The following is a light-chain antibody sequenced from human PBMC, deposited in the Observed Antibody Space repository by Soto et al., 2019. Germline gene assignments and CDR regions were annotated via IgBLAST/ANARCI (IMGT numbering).Light chain of an antibody. J-gene: IGKJ1*01. Sequence: IVLKLSLAALSLSPGERATLSCRASQSVSSSYLAWYQQKPGQAPRLLIDGASSRATGIPDRFSGSGSGTDFTLTIIRLEPEDFAVYYCQQDGRSPWTFGQGTKVDIK. CDR2: GAS. CDR1: QSVSSSY. CDR3: QQDGRSPWT. V-gene: IGKV3-20*01.